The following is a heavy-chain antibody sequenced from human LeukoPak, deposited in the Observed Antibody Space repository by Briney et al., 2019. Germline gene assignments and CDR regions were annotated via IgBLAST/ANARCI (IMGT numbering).Heavy chain of an antibody. CDR2: IKQDGSEK. CDR3: ASFDWNYFDY. CDR1: GFIFSDYW. D-gene: IGHD3-9*01. J-gene: IGHJ4*02. Sequence: GGSLRLSCAASGFIFSDYWMGWVRQAPGKGLEWVANIKQDGSEKYYVDSVKGRFTISRDNAKNSLYLQMNSLRAEDTAVYYCASFDWNYFDYWGQGTLVTVSS. V-gene: IGHV3-7*01.